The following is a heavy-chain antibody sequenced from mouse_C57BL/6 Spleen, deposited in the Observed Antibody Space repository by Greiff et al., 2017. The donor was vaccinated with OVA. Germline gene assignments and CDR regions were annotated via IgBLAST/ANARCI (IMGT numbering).Heavy chain of an antibody. J-gene: IGHJ4*01. Sequence: VQLQESGPGLVQPSQSLSITCTVSGFSLTSYGVHWVRQSPGKGLEWLGVIWRGGSTDYNAAFMSRLSITKDNSKSQVFFKMNSLQADDTAIYYCAKTSYYGTAMDYWGQGTSVTVSS. CDR1: GFSLTSYG. CDR2: IWRGGST. V-gene: IGHV2-5*01. CDR3: AKTSYYGTAMDY. D-gene: IGHD1-1*01.